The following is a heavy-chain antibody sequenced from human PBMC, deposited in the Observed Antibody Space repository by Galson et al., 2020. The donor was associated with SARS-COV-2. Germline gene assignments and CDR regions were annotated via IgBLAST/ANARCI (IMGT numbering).Heavy chain of an antibody. CDR3: TKDMICSGIRCYTGFDS. J-gene: IGHJ4*02. D-gene: IGHD2-2*02. Sequence: GGSLRLSCAASEFIFGDRAMHWVRQAPGKGLEWVSGISWNSGDLGYADSVKGRFTISRDNAKNSLYLHMNNLRTEDTAFYYCTKDMICSGIRCYTGFDSWGQGTLVTVSS. CDR2: ISWNSGDL. CDR1: EFIFGDRA. V-gene: IGHV3-9*01.